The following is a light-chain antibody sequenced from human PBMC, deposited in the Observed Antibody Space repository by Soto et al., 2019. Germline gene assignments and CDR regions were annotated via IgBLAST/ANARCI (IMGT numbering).Light chain of an antibody. CDR3: CSYAGSYTWV. V-gene: IGLV2-11*01. J-gene: IGLJ3*02. Sequence: QSALTQPRSVSGSPGQSVTISCTGTSSDVGGYNYVSWYQQHPGKAPKLMIYDVSKRPSGVPDRFSGSKSGNTASLTLSGLQAEDEADYYCCSYAGSYTWVFGGGTKL. CDR2: DVS. CDR1: SSDVGGYNY.